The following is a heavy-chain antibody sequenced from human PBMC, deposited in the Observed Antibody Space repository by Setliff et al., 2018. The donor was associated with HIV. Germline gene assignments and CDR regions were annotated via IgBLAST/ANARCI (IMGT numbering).Heavy chain of an antibody. Sequence: SETLSLTCTVSGGSISSHYWSWIRQPPGKGLEWIGYIYYSGSTNYNPSLKSRVTISVDTSKNQFSLKLSSVTAADTAVYYCARVSTAVTAAPLDYWSQGTLVTVSS. D-gene: IGHD4-17*01. CDR3: ARVSTAVTAAPLDY. CDR2: IYYSGST. J-gene: IGHJ4*02. V-gene: IGHV4-59*11. CDR1: GGSISSHY.